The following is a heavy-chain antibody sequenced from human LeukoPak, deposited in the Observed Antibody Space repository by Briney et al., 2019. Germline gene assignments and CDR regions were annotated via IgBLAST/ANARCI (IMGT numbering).Heavy chain of an antibody. CDR2: MYSGGST. J-gene: IGHJ4*02. CDR3: AKEDGNYGSGRYYYFDY. Sequence: GGSLRLSCVASGFTVSSEYMSWVRQAPGKGLEWVSVMYSGGSTYYADSVKGRFTISRDNSKSTLYLVMNSLRAEDTAVYYCAKEDGNYGSGRYYYFDYWGQGTLVTVSS. V-gene: IGHV3-53*01. CDR1: GFTVSSEY. D-gene: IGHD3-10*01.